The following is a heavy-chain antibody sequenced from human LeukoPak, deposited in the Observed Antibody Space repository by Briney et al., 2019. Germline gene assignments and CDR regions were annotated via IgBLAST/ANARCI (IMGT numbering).Heavy chain of an antibody. CDR2: RYYSGST. CDR1: GGSISSYY. Sequence: WETLSFTCSVSGGSISSYYWTWIGQPPGKGLEGIGYRYYSGSTTYNLSLKSRVTISVDTSKSQFSLKLISVTAADTAIYYCARVRGDFETDWGQGTLVTVSS. J-gene: IGHJ1*01. D-gene: IGHD3-16*01. CDR3: ARVRGDFETD. V-gene: IGHV4-59*01.